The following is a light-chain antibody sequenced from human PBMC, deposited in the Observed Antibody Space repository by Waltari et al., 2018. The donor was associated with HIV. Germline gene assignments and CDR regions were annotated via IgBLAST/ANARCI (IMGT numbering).Light chain of an antibody. Sequence: DIQLTQSPSFLSASVRDRITITCRASQDISNYLAWYQQKPGTVPKLLIYAASTLQSGVPSRFSGSGPGTEFTLTISGLQPEDFATYYCQQLSGDPFTFGPGTNVDLK. CDR3: QQLSGDPFT. CDR1: QDISNY. J-gene: IGKJ3*01. V-gene: IGKV1-9*01. CDR2: AAS.